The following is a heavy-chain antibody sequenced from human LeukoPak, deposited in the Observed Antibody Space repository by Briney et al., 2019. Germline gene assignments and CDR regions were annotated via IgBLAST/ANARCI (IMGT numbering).Heavy chain of an antibody. J-gene: IGHJ6*02. CDR1: GGTFSSYA. CDR2: IIPILGIA. CDR3: ARGMGSDYYYYGMDV. D-gene: IGHD3-16*01. V-gene: IGHV1-69*04. Sequence: VASVKVSCKASGGTFSSYAISWVRQAPGQGLEWMGRIIPILGIANYAQKFQGRVTITADKSTSTAYMELSSLRSEDTAVYYCARGMGSDYYYYGMDVWGQGTTVTVSS.